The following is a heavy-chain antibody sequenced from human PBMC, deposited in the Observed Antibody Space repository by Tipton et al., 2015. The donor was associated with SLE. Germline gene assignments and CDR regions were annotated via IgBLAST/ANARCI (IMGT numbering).Heavy chain of an antibody. Sequence: LRLSCTVSGGSISSYYWSWIRQPPGKGLEWIGYIYYSGSTNYNPSLKSRVTISVDTSKNQFSLKLSSVTAADTAVYYCARQSGELRWFGELLYYFDYWGQGTLVTVSS. J-gene: IGHJ4*02. D-gene: IGHD3-10*01. CDR1: GGSISSYY. CDR3: ARQSGELRWFGELLYYFDY. CDR2: IYYSGST. V-gene: IGHV4-59*08.